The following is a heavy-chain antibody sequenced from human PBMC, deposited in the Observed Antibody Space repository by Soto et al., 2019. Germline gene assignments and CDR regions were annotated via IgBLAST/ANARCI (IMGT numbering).Heavy chain of an antibody. V-gene: IGHV4-39*01. CDR1: GYSVSSSDYY. J-gene: IGHJ6*02. CDR2: MFYSGLT. Sequence: SETLSLTCSVSGYSVSSSDYYWAWIRQPPGKGLEWLGSMFYSGLTYYNPSLKSRVTLSVDTSKNHFSVRLNSVTAADTAVYYCAPLTVSLSGPYGIHVWGQGTTVTVSS. CDR3: APLTVSLSGPYGIHV. D-gene: IGHD2-15*01.